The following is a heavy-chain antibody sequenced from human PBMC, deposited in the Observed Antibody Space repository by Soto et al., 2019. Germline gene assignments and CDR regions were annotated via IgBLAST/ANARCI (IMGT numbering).Heavy chain of an antibody. J-gene: IGHJ4*02. D-gene: IGHD3-3*02. CDR3: ARHTGAKGLARFDY. Sequence: SETLSLTCAVSGDSFRIGDWWSWVRQPPGRGLEWIGDVYHDGNTNYNPSLKSRGAISIDKSKNQFSLKLSSVTAADTAFYYCARHTGAKGLARFDYWGQGTLVTVSS. CDR1: GDSFRIGDW. CDR2: VYHDGNT. V-gene: IGHV4-4*02.